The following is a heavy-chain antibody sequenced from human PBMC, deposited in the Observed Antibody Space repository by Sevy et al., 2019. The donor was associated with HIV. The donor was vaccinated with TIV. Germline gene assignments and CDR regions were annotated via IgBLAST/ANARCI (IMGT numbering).Heavy chain of an antibody. CDR1: GYSFTNYW. Sequence: GESLKISCKGSGYSFTNYWIGWMRLMPGKGLEWMGIIYPGDSDTRYSPSFQGQVTISANKSITTAYLQWSSLKASDTAMYYCTRRVGVTTDFDYWGQGTLVTVSS. D-gene: IGHD1-26*01. V-gene: IGHV5-51*01. CDR3: TRRVGVTTDFDY. J-gene: IGHJ4*02. CDR2: IYPGDSDT.